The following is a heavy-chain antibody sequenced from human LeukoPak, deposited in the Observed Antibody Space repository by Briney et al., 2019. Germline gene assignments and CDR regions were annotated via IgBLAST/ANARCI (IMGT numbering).Heavy chain of an antibody. Sequence: SEALSLTCAVYGGSFSGYYWSWIRQPPGKGLEWIGEINHSGSTNYNPSLKSRVTISVDTSKNQFSLKLSSVTAADTAVYYCATMNGLGLGRRYFDYWGQGTLVTVSS. V-gene: IGHV4-34*01. CDR2: INHSGST. D-gene: IGHD1-1*01. J-gene: IGHJ4*02. CDR1: GGSFSGYY. CDR3: ATMNGLGLGRRYFDY.